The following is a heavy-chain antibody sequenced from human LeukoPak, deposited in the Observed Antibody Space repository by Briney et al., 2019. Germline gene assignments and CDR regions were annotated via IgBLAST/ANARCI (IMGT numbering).Heavy chain of an antibody. CDR2: ISGSGGKT. J-gene: IGHJ4*02. CDR1: GFTFSTSA. V-gene: IGHV3-23*01. CDR3: GKEMTSMVTVEY. Sequence: GGSLRLSCVASGFTFSTSAMSWVRQAPGKGLEWVSAISGSGGKTYYADSVKGRFTISRDNSQNTLYLYMNSLRADDTAVYYCGKEMTSMVTVEYWGQGTLVTVSS. D-gene: IGHD5-18*01.